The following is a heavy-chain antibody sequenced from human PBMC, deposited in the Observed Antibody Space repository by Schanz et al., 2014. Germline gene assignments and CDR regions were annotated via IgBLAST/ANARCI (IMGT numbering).Heavy chain of an antibody. D-gene: IGHD3-10*01. CDR1: GFIFSDYY. CDR3: AKGSGSGTYSHLDY. CDR2: INAGSSHT. Sequence: QVQLVESGGGVVQPGRSLRLSCAASGFIFSDYYMSWIRQAPGKGMECIAYINAGSSHTYFAESVKGRFTISRDNAKNSLYLQMNSLGLEDTGVYFCAKGSGSGTYSHLDYWGQGTLVTVSS. V-gene: IGHV3-11*06. J-gene: IGHJ4*02.